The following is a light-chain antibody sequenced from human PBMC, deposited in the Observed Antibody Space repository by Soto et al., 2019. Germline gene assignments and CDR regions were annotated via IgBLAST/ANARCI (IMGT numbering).Light chain of an antibody. CDR3: QQSNSVPFT. V-gene: IGKV1-39*01. CDR1: QSISKY. CDR2: SAS. Sequence: DIQMTQSPSSLSASVGDRVTITCRASQSISKYLNWYQQKPGKAPKLLMYSASSLLSGVPSRFSGTGSGTDFTITISSLQPEDFATYYCQQSNSVPFTFGGGTAVEIE. J-gene: IGKJ4*01.